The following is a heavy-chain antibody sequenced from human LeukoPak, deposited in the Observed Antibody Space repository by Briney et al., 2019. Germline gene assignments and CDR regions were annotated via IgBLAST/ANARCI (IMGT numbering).Heavy chain of an antibody. D-gene: IGHD2-2*01. V-gene: IGHV4-39*01. CDR2: IYYSGST. Sequence: SETLSLTCTVSSGSIISSSYYWGWIRQPPGKGLEWIGSIYYSGSTYYNPSLKSRVTISVDTSKNQFSLKLSPVTAADTAVYYCAKQAYCSSTSCYRFDYWGQGTLVTVSS. J-gene: IGHJ4*02. CDR1: SGSIISSSYY. CDR3: AKQAYCSSTSCYRFDY.